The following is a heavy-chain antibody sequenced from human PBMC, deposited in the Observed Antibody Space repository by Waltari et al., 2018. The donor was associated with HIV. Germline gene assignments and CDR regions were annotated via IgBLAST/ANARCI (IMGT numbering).Heavy chain of an antibody. CDR1: GYTFTTYD. CDR3: TRSPFPSDF. V-gene: IGHV1-8*02. CDR2: MNPHTGNT. J-gene: IGHJ4*02. Sequence: QVRLVQSGAEVRKPGASVKVSCKASGYTFTTYDMNWVRPVSGQGLEWMGWMNPHTGNTAYAQKFQDRVLMTRDTSINTAYLQLDKLTSDDTAIYFCTRSPFPSDFWGQGTLVTVSS.